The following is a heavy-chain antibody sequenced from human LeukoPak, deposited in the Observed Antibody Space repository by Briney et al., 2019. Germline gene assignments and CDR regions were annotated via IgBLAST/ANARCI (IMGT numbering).Heavy chain of an antibody. CDR3: ARGAAMVRKNWFDP. D-gene: IGHD3-10*01. J-gene: IGHJ5*02. V-gene: IGHV4-34*01. CDR1: GGSFSGYY. Sequence: MASETLSLTCAVYGGSFSGYYWSWIRQPPGRGLEWIGEINHSGSTNYNPSLKSRVTISVDTSKNQFSLKLSSVTAADTAVYYCARGAAMVRKNWFDPWGQGTLVTVSS. CDR2: INHSGST.